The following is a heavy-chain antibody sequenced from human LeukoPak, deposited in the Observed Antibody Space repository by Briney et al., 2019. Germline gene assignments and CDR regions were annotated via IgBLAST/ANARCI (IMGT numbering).Heavy chain of an antibody. D-gene: IGHD3-22*01. V-gene: IGHV1-46*03. Sequence: ASVKVSCKASGYTFTSYYMDSVRQAPGQGLEWMGIINPSGGSTSYAQKFQGRVTMTRDTSTSTVYMELSSLRSEDKAVYYCAREFVHSSGYHRSASNDYWGQGTLVTVSS. J-gene: IGHJ4*02. CDR1: GYTFTSYY. CDR2: INPSGGST. CDR3: AREFVHSSGYHRSASNDY.